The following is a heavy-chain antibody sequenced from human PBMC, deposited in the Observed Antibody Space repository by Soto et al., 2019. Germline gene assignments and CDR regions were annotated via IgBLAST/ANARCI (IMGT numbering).Heavy chain of an antibody. V-gene: IGHV1-46*01. J-gene: IGHJ4*02. Sequence: ASVKVSCKASGYTFTSYYMHWVRQAPGQGLEWMGIINPSGGSTSYAQKFQGRVTMTRDTSTSTVYMELRSLRSDDTAVYYCAREYCSGGSCYGVEYSGQGTLVTVSS. D-gene: IGHD2-15*01. CDR1: GYTFTSYY. CDR2: INPSGGST. CDR3: AREYCSGGSCYGVEY.